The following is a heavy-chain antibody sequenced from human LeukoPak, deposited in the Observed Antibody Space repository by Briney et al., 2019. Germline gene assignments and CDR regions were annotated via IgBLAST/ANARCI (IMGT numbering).Heavy chain of an antibody. CDR2: ISDSGSST. V-gene: IGHV3-23*01. CDR3: AKVGYNYYDSSGLPQDY. CDR1: GFTFNNYA. J-gene: IGHJ4*02. Sequence: GGSLRLSCAASGFTFNNYAMSWVRQPPGKGLEWVSSISDSGSSTNYADSVKGRFNMSRDNSKNTLYLQMNSLRAEDTAVYYCAKVGYNYYDSSGLPQDYWGQGTLVTVSS. D-gene: IGHD3-22*01.